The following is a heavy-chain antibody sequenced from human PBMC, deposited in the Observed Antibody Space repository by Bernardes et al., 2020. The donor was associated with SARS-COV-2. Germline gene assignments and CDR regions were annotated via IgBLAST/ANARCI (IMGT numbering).Heavy chain of an antibody. V-gene: IGHV3-53*01. CDR2: LYSGGST. CDR3: ASGYCSGGTCYPWYFDY. Sequence: GGSLRLSCAASGFTVSSNYMSWVRQPPGKGLEWVSVLYSGGSTYYAASVKGRFTISRDDSKNTLYLQMNNLRAEDTAVYYCASGYCSGGTCYPWYFDYWGQGALVTVS. D-gene: IGHD2-15*01. J-gene: IGHJ4*02. CDR1: GFTVSSNY.